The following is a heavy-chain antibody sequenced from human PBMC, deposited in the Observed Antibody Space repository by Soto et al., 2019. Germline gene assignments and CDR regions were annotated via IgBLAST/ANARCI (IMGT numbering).Heavy chain of an antibody. CDR1: GFTFSDYY. D-gene: IGHD2-2*01. Sequence: KSGGSLRLSCAASGFTFSDYYMSWIRQAPGKGLEWVSYISSSSSYTNYADSVKGRFTISRDNAKNSLYLQMNSLRAEDTAVYYCARERSGYCSSTSCYHYAFDIWGQGTMVTVSS. CDR2: ISSSSSYT. J-gene: IGHJ3*02. CDR3: ARERSGYCSSTSCYHYAFDI. V-gene: IGHV3-11*06.